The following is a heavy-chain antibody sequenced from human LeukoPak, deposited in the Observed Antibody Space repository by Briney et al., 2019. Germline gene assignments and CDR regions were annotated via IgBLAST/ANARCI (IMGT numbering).Heavy chain of an antibody. V-gene: IGHV4-31*11. J-gene: IGHJ5*02. CDR1: GVSISSTGYY. D-gene: IGHD6-6*01. CDR3: ARGKYRAWFDP. Sequence: SETLSLTCAVSGVSISSTGYYWSWFRQHPGRGLEWIGYIDYIGRTYYNPSLKSRVTISVDTSKNQFSLKLSSVTAADTAVYYCARGKYRAWFDPWGQGTLVTVSS. CDR2: IDYIGRT.